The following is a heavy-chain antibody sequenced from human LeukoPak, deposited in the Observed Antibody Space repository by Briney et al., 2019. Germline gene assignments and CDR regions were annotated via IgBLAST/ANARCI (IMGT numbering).Heavy chain of an antibody. CDR3: AKKVTGSYNNPLDY. Sequence: GSLRLSCAASGFTFSSYAMSWVRQAPGKGLEWVSAISVSGGSTYYADSVKGRFTISRDNSKNTLYLQMNSLTAEDTAVYYCAKKVTGSYNNPLDYWGQGTLVTVSS. CDR1: GFTFSSYA. V-gene: IGHV3-23*01. J-gene: IGHJ4*02. D-gene: IGHD3-10*01. CDR2: ISVSGGST.